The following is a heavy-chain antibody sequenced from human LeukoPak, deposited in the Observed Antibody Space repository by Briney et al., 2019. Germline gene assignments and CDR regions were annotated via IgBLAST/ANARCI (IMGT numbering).Heavy chain of an antibody. CDR2: ISSNGGST. CDR3: ARVYRSYSNYDYYYYYYMDV. V-gene: IGHV3-64*01. J-gene: IGHJ6*03. D-gene: IGHD4-11*01. CDR1: GFTFSSHS. Sequence: GGSLRLSCAASGFTFSSHSMNWVRQAPGKGLEYVSAISSNGGSTYYANSVKGRFTISRDNSKNTLYLQMGSLRAEDMAVYYCARVYRSYSNYDYYYYYYMDVWGKGTTVTVSS.